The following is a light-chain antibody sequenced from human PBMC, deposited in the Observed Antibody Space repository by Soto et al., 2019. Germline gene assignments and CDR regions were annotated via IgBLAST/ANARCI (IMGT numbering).Light chain of an antibody. Sequence: QSVVTQPPSGSGDPWQRVTLSCTGISPNLGTHYFGHWYQQLPGTAPQLLIYGDTNRPSGVPDRFSASKSGTSASLAITGLRAEDEGAYFCQSSGSSVGHWVFGGGTQLTVL. CDR3: QSSGSSVGHWV. J-gene: IGLJ3*02. CDR2: GDT. V-gene: IGLV1-40*01. CDR1: SPNLGTHYF.